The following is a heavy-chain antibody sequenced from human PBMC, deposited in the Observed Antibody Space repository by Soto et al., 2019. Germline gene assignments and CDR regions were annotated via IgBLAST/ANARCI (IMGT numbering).Heavy chain of an antibody. J-gene: IGHJ6*02. D-gene: IGHD2-2*01. Sequence: GESLKISCKGSGYSFTSYWISWVRQMPGKGLEWMGRIDPSDSYTNYSPSFQGHVTIPADKSISTAYLQWSSLKASDTAMYYCASDIVVVPSVENYYYYGMDVWGQGTTVTVSS. CDR3: ASDIVVVPSVENYYYYGMDV. CDR1: GYSFTSYW. CDR2: IDPSDSYT. V-gene: IGHV5-10-1*01.